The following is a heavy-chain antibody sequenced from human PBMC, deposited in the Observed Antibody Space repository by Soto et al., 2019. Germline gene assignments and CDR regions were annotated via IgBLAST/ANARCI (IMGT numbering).Heavy chain of an antibody. CDR1: GYTFTSYA. J-gene: IGHJ5*02. V-gene: IGHV1-3*01. CDR2: INAGNGNT. CDR3: ARYRSSSWYFGWFDP. D-gene: IGHD6-13*01. Sequence: QVQLVQSGAEVKKPGASVKVSCKASGYTFTSYAMHWVRQAPGQRLEWMGWINAGNGNTKYSQKFQGRVTITRDTSASTAYMELSSLRSEDTAVYYCARYRSSSWYFGWFDPWGQGTLVTVSS.